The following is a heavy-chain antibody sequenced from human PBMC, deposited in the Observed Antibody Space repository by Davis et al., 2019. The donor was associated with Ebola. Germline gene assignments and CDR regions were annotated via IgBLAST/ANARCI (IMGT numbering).Heavy chain of an antibody. CDR3: TSGITGTRGDY. Sequence: GESLKISCAASGFTFSGSAMRWVRQASGKGLEWVGRIRSKANSYATAYAASVKGRFTISRDDSKNTAYLQMNSLKTEDTAVYYCTSGITGTRGDYWGQGTLVTVSS. CDR1: GFTFSGSA. D-gene: IGHD1-20*01. J-gene: IGHJ4*02. CDR2: IRSKANSYAT. V-gene: IGHV3-73*01.